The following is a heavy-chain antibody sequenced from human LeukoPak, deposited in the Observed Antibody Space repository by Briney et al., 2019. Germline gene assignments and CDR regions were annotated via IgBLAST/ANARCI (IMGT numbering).Heavy chain of an antibody. CDR1: GGSFSGYY. J-gene: IGHJ6*03. CDR2: INHSGST. V-gene: IGHV4-34*01. CDR3: ARGRHDITMIVVVMTSVSYYLDV. Sequence: NSSETLSLTCAVYGGSFSGYYWSWIRQPPGKGLEWIGEINHSGSTNYNPSLKSRVTISVDTSKNQFSLKLRSVTAADTAVYYCARGRHDITMIVVVMTSVSYYLDVWGKGTTVTVS. D-gene: IGHD3-22*01.